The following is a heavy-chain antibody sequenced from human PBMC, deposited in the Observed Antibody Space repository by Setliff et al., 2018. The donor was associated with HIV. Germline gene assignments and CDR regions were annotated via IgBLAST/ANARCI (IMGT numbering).Heavy chain of an antibody. D-gene: IGHD5-12*01. Sequence: SLRLSCAASGFTFSAYVMSWIRQAPGKGPEWVSAISARSDYTYAADSMKGRFTISRDNAKNTLYLQMNSLRAEDTGVYYCHSGYDTEEQSYFDYWGQGALVTVS. CDR2: ISARSDYT. CDR3: HSGYDTEEQSYFDY. V-gene: IGHV3-23*01. J-gene: IGHJ4*02. CDR1: GFTFSAYV.